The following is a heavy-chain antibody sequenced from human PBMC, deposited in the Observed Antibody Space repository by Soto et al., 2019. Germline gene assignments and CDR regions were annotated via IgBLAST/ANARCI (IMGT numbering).Heavy chain of an antibody. J-gene: IGHJ3*02. CDR1: GYTFTSYG. CDR3: ASLSTATDAFDI. Sequence: ASVKVSCKASGYTFTSYGISWVRQAPGQGLEWMGWISAYNGNTNYAQKFQGRVTMTRDTSTSTVYMELSSLRSEDTAVYYCASLSTATDAFDIWGQGTMVTVSS. V-gene: IGHV1-18*04. CDR2: ISAYNGNT. D-gene: IGHD5-18*01.